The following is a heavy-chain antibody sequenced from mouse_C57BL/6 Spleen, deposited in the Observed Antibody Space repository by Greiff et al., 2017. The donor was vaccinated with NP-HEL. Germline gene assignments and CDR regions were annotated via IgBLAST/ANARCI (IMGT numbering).Heavy chain of an antibody. V-gene: IGHV1-64*01. D-gene: IGHD1-1*01. CDR3: ARGGDLGSEQAY. CDR2: IHPNSGST. CDR1: GYTFTSYW. Sequence: VQLQQPGAELVKPGASVKLSCKASGYTFTSYWMHWVKQRPGQGLEWIGMIHPNSGSTNYNEKFKSKATLTVDKSSSTAYMQLSSLTSEDSAVYYCARGGDLGSEQAYWGQGTLVTVSA. J-gene: IGHJ3*01.